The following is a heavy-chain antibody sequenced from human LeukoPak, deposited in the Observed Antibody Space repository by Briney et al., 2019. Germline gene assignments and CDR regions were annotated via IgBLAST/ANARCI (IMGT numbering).Heavy chain of an antibody. D-gene: IGHD2-15*01. V-gene: IGHV3-30*03. CDR3: ARASCYSLFCGDFDI. CDR2: ISDDGRSK. Sequence: GGSLRLSCAASGFSFISYGMHWVRQAPGKGLEWVGVISDDGRSKDYADSVKGRFTISRDNSKNTLYLQMNSLRAEDTAVYYCARASCYSLFCGDFDIWGQGTMVTVSS. J-gene: IGHJ3*02. CDR1: GFSFISYG.